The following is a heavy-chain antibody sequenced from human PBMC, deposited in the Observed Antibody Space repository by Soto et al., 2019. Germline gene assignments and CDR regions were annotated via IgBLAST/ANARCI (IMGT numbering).Heavy chain of an antibody. Sequence: EVQLVESGGGLVTPGGSLRLSCAASGFTFSTYNMNWVRQAPGKGLEWVSSISSSSSYIYYADSVKGRFTISRDSAKHSLYLKMSSLRAEDTAVYYCARAGIGGGYCSTTSCYKNFDYWGQGTLVTVSS. CDR3: ARAGIGGGYCSTTSCYKNFDY. D-gene: IGHD2-2*01. CDR1: GFTFSTYN. CDR2: ISSSSSYI. V-gene: IGHV3-21*01. J-gene: IGHJ4*02.